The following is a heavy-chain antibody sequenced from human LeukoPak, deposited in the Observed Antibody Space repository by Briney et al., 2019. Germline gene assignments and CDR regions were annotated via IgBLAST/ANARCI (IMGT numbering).Heavy chain of an antibody. V-gene: IGHV3-23*01. CDR2: VSGTGSNT. J-gene: IGHJ4*02. CDR3: AKWNGYADY. D-gene: IGHD5-12*01. CDR1: GFTFNTFA. Sequence: GGSLRLSCAASGFTFNTFAMIWVRQPPGKGLEWVSGVSGTGSNTYYLDSVKGRFTISRDNSKNTVYLQMNSLRAEDSALYYCAKWNGYADYWGRGTLVTVSS.